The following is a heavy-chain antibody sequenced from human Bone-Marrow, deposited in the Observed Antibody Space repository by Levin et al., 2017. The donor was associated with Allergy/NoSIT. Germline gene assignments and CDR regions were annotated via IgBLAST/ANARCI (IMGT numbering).Heavy chain of an antibody. V-gene: IGHV3-20*04. CDR1: GFTFDDYG. D-gene: IGHD5-12*01. CDR2: INWNGGST. J-gene: IGHJ3*02. CDR3: ARERVVATITLVAFDI. Sequence: GESLKISCAASGFTFDDYGMSWVRQAPGKGLEWVSGINWNGGSTGYADSVKGRFTISRDNAKNSLYLQMNSLRAEDTALYYCARERVVATITLVAFDIWGQGTMVTVSS.